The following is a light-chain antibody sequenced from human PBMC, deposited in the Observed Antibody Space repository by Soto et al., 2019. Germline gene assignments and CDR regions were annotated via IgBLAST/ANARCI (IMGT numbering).Light chain of an antibody. CDR1: SSNIEVNK. Sequence: QSVLTQPPSASGTPGQRVTISCSGSSSNIEVNKVNWYQQLPGTAPKLLIYRNIERPSGVPGRFSGSTSGTSASLAISGLQSEDEAEYFCAAWDDSLNGVVFGGGTKVTVL. CDR3: AAWDDSLNGVV. CDR2: RNI. J-gene: IGLJ2*01. V-gene: IGLV1-44*01.